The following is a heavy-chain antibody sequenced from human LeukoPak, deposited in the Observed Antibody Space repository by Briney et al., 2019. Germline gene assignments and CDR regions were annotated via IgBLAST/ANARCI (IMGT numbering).Heavy chain of an antibody. J-gene: IGHJ4*02. CDR2: INPSGGST. CDR1: GYTFTTYY. D-gene: IGHD6-13*01. V-gene: IGHV1-46*01. Sequence: ASVKVSCKASGYTFTTYYIHWVRQAPGQGLEWMGIINPSGGSTTYAQKFQGRLTMTRDTSTSTVYMELSSLTSEDTAVYYCARAHGAYSSSCPEDYWGQGTLVTVSS. CDR3: ARAHGAYSSSCPEDY.